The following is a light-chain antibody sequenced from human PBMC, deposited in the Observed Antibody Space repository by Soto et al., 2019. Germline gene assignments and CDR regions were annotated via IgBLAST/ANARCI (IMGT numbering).Light chain of an antibody. CDR3: QQYYSYPLT. J-gene: IGKJ4*01. CDR2: AAS. Sequence: AIRMTQSPSSLSASTGDRVTITCRASQGISSYLAWYQQKPGKAPKLLIYAASTLQSGVPSRFSGSGSGTDFTLTISRLQSEDFATYHCQQYYSYPLTFGGGIKVDIK. CDR1: QGISSY. V-gene: IGKV1-8*01.